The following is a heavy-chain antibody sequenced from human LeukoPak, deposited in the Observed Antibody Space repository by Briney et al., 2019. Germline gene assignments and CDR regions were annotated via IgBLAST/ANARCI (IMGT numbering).Heavy chain of an antibody. CDR2: TYYRSKWYN. V-gene: IGHV6-1*01. Sequence: SQTLSLTCAISGDSVSSNSAAWHWIRQSPSRGLEWLGRTYYRSKWYNDYAVSVKSRITINPDTSKNQFSLQLNSVTPEDTAVYYCARDSITYYYDSSGYSAFDYWGQGTLVTVSS. J-gene: IGHJ4*02. CDR3: ARDSITYYYDSSGYSAFDY. D-gene: IGHD3-22*01. CDR1: GDSVSSNSAA.